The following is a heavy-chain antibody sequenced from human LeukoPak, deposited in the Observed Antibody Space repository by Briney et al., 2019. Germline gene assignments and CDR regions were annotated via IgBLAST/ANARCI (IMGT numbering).Heavy chain of an antibody. V-gene: IGHV3-7*01. CDR3: ARDSNYYDSSAYYDTFDI. CDR1: GFSLNTYW. Sequence: GGSLRLSCEASGFSLNTYWMAWVRQAPGKGLEWVANIKKDGSEKHYVDSVKGRFTISRDNAKNLLYLQMSGLRAEDSAVYYCARDSNYYDSSAYYDTFDIWGQGTTVTVSS. D-gene: IGHD3-22*01. J-gene: IGHJ3*02. CDR2: IKKDGSEK.